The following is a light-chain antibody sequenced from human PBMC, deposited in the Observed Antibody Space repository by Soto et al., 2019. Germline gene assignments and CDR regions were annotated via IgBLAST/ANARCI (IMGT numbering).Light chain of an antibody. CDR3: QQSFTTSWT. Sequence: DIQMTQSPSSLSASVGDRVTITCXXXQSISNYLNWYQQKPGKAPQLLIFAASSLQGGVPSRFSGSGSGTDFTLTISGLQPEDLATYYCQQSFTTSWTFGQGTKVEIK. CDR1: QSISNY. J-gene: IGKJ1*01. CDR2: AAS. V-gene: IGKV1-39*01.